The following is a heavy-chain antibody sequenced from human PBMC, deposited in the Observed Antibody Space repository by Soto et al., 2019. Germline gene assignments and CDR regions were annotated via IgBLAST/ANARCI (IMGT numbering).Heavy chain of an antibody. V-gene: IGHV3-11*01. D-gene: IGHD1-1*01. Sequence: GGSLRLSCAASGFTFSDYYMTWIRQTPGKGLEWVSYVSGSGSIIKYTDSVKGRFTISRDNAKNSLYLQMNSLRAEDTALYYCARDGRAGTTVDAFDIWGQGTMVTVSS. CDR3: ARDGRAGTTVDAFDI. CDR2: VSGSGSII. J-gene: IGHJ3*02. CDR1: GFTFSDYY.